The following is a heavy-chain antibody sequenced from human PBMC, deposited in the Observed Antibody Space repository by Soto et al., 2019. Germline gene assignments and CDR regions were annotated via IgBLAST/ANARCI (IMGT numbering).Heavy chain of an antibody. CDR1: GGSISTYY. Sequence: SETLSLTCTVSGGSISTYYWSWIRQPPGKGLEWIGYVYNRGNTKYNPSLKSRVTIWEDMSKNQVSLRLSSVTAADTAIYYCARDRQHTYGNCFDPWGQGTLVTVSS. V-gene: IGHV4-59*01. CDR3: ARDRQHTYGNCFDP. D-gene: IGHD4-17*01. J-gene: IGHJ5*02. CDR2: VYNRGNT.